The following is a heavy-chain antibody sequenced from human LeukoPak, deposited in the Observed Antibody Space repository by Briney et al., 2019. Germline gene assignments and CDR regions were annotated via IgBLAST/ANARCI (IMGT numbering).Heavy chain of an antibody. CDR3: ARASSWYSYGMDV. V-gene: IGHV1-2*02. CDR1: GYTFTGYY. D-gene: IGHD6-13*01. CDR2: INPDSGGA. Sequence: ASVKVSCKASGYTFTGYYMHWVRQAPGQGLEWMGWINPDSGGANYAQKFQGRVTMTRNTSISTAYMELSRLRSDDTAVYYCARASSWYSYGMDVWGQGTTVTVSS. J-gene: IGHJ6*02.